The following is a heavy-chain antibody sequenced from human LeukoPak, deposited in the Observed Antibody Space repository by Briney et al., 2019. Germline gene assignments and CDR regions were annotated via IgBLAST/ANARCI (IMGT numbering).Heavy chain of an antibody. D-gene: IGHD3-22*01. CDR2: IYPGDSDT. Sequence: GESLKISCKGSGYVFMYSWIGWVRQMPGKGLEWMGIIYPGDSDTKYSPSFEGQVTISADHSSNTAYLQWSGLRSSDSAIYYCARQLSYDSSGYPVRYFDYWGQGTLVTVSS. V-gene: IGHV5-51*01. J-gene: IGHJ4*02. CDR3: ARQLSYDSSGYPVRYFDY. CDR1: GYVFMYSW.